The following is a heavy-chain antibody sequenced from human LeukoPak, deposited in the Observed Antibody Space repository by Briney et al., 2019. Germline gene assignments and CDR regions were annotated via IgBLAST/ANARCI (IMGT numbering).Heavy chain of an antibody. CDR3: VVIPNNDALDI. CDR2: IWYDGSNK. CDR1: GFTFSSYG. Sequence: GRSLRLSCAASGFTFSSYGMHWVRQAPGKGLEWVAVIWYDGSNKYYADSVKGRFTISRDNSKNTLYLQMNSLRAEDTAVYYCVVIPNNDALDIWGQGTMVTVSS. J-gene: IGHJ3*02. V-gene: IGHV3-33*01. D-gene: IGHD3-16*02.